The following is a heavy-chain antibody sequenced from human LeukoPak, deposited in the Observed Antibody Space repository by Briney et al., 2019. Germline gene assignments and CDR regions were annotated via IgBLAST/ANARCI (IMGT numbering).Heavy chain of an antibody. CDR2: IYYSGST. D-gene: IGHD1-14*01. J-gene: IGHJ6*02. Sequence: SETLSLTCTVSGGSISSYCWSWIRQPPGKGLEWIGYIYYSGSTNYNPSLKSRVTISVDTSKNQFSLKLSSVTAADTAVYYCARHGPDRRIDYYGMDVWGQGTTVTVSS. V-gene: IGHV4-59*08. CDR3: ARHGPDRRIDYYGMDV. CDR1: GGSISSYC.